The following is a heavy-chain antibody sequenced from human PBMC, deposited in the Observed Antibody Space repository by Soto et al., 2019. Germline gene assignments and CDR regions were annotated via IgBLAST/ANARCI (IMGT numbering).Heavy chain of an antibody. Sequence: VQLLESGGGLVQPGGSLRLSCAASGFTFSSYAMSWVRPAPGKGLAWVSGISVSGGSTYYADSVKGRFTISRDNSKTTLYLQMNRLRAEDTAVYYWASNTRYDPPDYWGQGTLVTVSS. J-gene: IGHJ4*02. CDR3: ASNTRYDPPDY. D-gene: IGHD3-16*01. CDR2: ISVSGGST. V-gene: IGHV3-23*01. CDR1: GFTFSSYA.